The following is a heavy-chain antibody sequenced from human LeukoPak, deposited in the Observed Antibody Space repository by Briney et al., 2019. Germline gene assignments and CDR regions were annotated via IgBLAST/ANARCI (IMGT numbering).Heavy chain of an antibody. Sequence: SGTLSLTCAVSGGSISSSNWWSWVRQPPGKGLEWIGEIYHSGSTNYNPSLKSRVTISVDKSKNQFSLKLSSVTAADTAVYYCARDFPVCSSTSCYRDYYYYGMDVWGQGTTVTVSS. D-gene: IGHD2-2*01. CDR1: GGSISSSNW. V-gene: IGHV4-4*02. CDR3: ARDFPVCSSTSCYRDYYYYGMDV. CDR2: IYHSGST. J-gene: IGHJ6*02.